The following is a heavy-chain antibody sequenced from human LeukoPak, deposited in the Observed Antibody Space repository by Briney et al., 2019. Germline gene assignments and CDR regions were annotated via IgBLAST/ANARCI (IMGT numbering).Heavy chain of an antibody. CDR2: IYYSGST. CDR1: GGSISSYY. Sequence: PSETLSLTCTVSGGSISSYYWSWIRQPPGKGLEWIGYIYYSGSTNYNPSLKSRVTISVDTSKNQFSLKLSSVTAADTAVYYCARGVVVTGWFDPWGQGTLVTVSS. D-gene: IGHD2-21*02. V-gene: IGHV4-59*01. J-gene: IGHJ5*02. CDR3: ARGVVVTGWFDP.